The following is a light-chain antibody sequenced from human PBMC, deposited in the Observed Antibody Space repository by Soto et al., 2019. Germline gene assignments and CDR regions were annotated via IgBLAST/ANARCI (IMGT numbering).Light chain of an antibody. CDR3: QSYDSSLSGAVV. J-gene: IGLJ2*01. CDR2: GNS. CDR1: SSNIGAGYD. V-gene: IGLV1-40*01. Sequence: QSVLTQPPSVSGAPGQRVTISCTGSSSNIGAGYDVHWYQQLPGTPPKLLIYGNSNRPSGVPDRFSGSKSGTSASLAITGLQAEDEAVYYCQSYDSSLSGAVVFGGGTKLTVL.